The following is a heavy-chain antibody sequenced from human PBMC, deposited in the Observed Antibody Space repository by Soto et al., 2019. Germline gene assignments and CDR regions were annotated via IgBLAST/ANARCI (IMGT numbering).Heavy chain of an antibody. J-gene: IGHJ6*02. CDR3: ARRQISPPTRGAASARGGMDG. Sequence: GGSLRLSCAASGFNFNNYGMHWVLQAPGKGLEWVAVIWNDGNGYYYANSVKGRFTISRDNSKNTLYLQMSSLRAEDTAVYYCARRQISPPTRGAASARGGMDGWGQGTTVTVSS. CDR2: IWNDGNGY. V-gene: IGHV3-33*01. CDR1: GFNFNNYG. D-gene: IGHD6-13*01.